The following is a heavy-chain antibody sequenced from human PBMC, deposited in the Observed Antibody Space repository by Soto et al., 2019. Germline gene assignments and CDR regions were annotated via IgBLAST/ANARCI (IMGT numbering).Heavy chain of an antibody. D-gene: IGHD6-19*01. J-gene: IGHJ4*02. V-gene: IGHV5-51*01. CDR1: GYVFSTYW. CDR3: GRQGDSSGRIDY. CDR2: IYPYDSDT. Sequence: PGESLKISCKVYGYVFSTYWIGWVRQMPGKGLEWMGTIYPYDSDTRYSPSFRAQVTISAEKSISTAYLQWSSLKASDTAVYYCGRQGDSSGRIDYWGQGIQVTVSS.